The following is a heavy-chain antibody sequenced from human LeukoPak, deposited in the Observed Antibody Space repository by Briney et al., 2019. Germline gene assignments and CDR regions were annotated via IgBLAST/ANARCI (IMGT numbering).Heavy chain of an antibody. CDR2: INPSGGST. CDR3: AREPRYSDYDRVLDY. V-gene: IGHV1-46*01. Sequence: ASVKVSCKASGYTFTSYYMHWVRQAPGQGLEWMGIINPSGGSTSYAQKFQGRVTMTRDTSTSTVYMELSSLRSGDTAVYYCAREPRYSDYDRVLDYWGQGTLVTVSS. D-gene: IGHD5-12*01. J-gene: IGHJ4*02. CDR1: GYTFTSYY.